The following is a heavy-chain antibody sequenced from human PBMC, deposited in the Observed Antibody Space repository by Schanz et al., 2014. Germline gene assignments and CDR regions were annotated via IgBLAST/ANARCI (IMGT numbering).Heavy chain of an antibody. CDR3: VKDLQRELLRDDHYYGMDV. CDR2: LSGSGTST. CDR1: GFTFSSYA. Sequence: EVQLLESGGGLVQPGGSLRLSCAASGFTFSSYAMSWVRQAPGKGLEWVSALSGSGTSTYYADSVKGRFTTSRDNSKNTMYLQMNSLRAEDTAVYYCVKDLQRELLRDDHYYGMDVGGQGTTVTVSS. J-gene: IGHJ6*02. D-gene: IGHD1-26*01. V-gene: IGHV3-23*01.